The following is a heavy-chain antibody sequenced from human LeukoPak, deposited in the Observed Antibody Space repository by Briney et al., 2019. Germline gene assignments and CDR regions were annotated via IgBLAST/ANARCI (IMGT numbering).Heavy chain of an antibody. D-gene: IGHD2-8*01. CDR3: AKDRCSNGIGCYYYYMDV. J-gene: IGHJ6*03. CDR1: GFTFSDYE. CDR2: ISNSGSTI. V-gene: IGHV3-48*03. Sequence: PGGSLRLSCTASGFTFSDYEMNWVRQATGKGLEWVAYISNSGSTINYADSVKGRFSISRDSSKNILYLQLNSLRAEDTAVYYCAKDRCSNGIGCYYYYMDVWGKGTTVTISS.